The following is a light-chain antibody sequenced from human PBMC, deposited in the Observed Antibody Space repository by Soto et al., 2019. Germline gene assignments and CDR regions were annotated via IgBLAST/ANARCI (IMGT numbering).Light chain of an antibody. CDR3: QQYGSSPPVT. V-gene: IGKV3-20*01. CDR1: QSVSSSY. Sequence: EIVLTQSPGTLSLSPGERATLSCRASQSVSSSYFAWYQQKPGQAPRLLIYGASSRATGIPDRFSGSGSVTDFTLTISRLEPEDFAVYYCQQYGSSPPVTFGGGTKVEIK. CDR2: GAS. J-gene: IGKJ4*01.